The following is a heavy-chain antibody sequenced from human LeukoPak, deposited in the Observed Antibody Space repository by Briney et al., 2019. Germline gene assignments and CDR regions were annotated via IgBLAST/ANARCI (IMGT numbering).Heavy chain of an antibody. J-gene: IGHJ4*02. CDR3: AKDLRTGSSTGYYFDY. Sequence: GGSLRLSCAASGFTFSSYAMSWVRQAPGKGQEWVSAISGSGGSTYYADSVKGRFTISRDNSKNTLYLQMNSLRAEDTAVYYCAKDLRTGSSTGYYFDYWGQGTLVTVSS. D-gene: IGHD3-9*01. CDR2: ISGSGGST. V-gene: IGHV3-23*01. CDR1: GFTFSSYA.